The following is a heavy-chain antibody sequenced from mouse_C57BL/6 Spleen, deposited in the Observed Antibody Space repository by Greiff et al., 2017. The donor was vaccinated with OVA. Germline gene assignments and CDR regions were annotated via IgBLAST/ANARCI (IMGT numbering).Heavy chain of an antibody. J-gene: IGHJ4*01. V-gene: IGHV1-64*01. Sequence: VQLQQPGAELVKPGASVKLSCKASGYTFTSYWMHWVKQRPGQGLEWIGMIHPNSGSTNYNEKFKSKATLTVDKSSSTAYMQLSSLTSEDSAVYYCASLYYGNCDAMDYWGQGTSVTVSS. D-gene: IGHD2-1*01. CDR3: ASLYYGNCDAMDY. CDR1: GYTFTSYW. CDR2: IHPNSGST.